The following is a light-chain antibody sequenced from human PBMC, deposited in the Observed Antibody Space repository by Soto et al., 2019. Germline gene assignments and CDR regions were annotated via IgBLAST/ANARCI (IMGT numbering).Light chain of an antibody. V-gene: IGKV2-28*01. J-gene: IGKJ1*01. CDR1: QSLLHSNGYNC. CDR3: MQVLQTPQT. Sequence: DIVMTQSPLSLPVTPGEPASISCRSSQSLLHSNGYNCLDWYLQKPGQSPQLLIYLGSNRASGVPDRFSGSGSGTDFTLKISRVEAEDVGVYYCMQVLQTPQTFGQGTKVEI. CDR2: LGS.